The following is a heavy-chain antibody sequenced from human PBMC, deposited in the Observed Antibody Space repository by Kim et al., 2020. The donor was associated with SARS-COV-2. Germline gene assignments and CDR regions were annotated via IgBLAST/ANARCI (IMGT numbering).Heavy chain of an antibody. J-gene: IGHJ6*02. Sequence: GGSLRLSCAASGFTFSSYAMHWVRQAPGKGLEWVAVISYDGSNKYYADSVKGRFTISRDNSKNTLYLQMNSLRAEDTAVYYCARDTYFYCSGGSCYSSYYYYGMDVWGQGTTVTVSS. V-gene: IGHV3-30*04. CDR2: ISYDGSNK. D-gene: IGHD2-15*01. CDR3: ARDTYFYCSGGSCYSSYYYYGMDV. CDR1: GFTFSSYA.